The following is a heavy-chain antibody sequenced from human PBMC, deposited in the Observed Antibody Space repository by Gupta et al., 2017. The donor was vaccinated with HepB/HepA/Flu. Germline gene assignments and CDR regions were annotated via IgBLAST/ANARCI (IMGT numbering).Heavy chain of an antibody. J-gene: IGHJ4*02. V-gene: IGHV3-23*01. CDR2: LNDGEKK. CDR1: GFPFRSYA. Sequence: EVQLLESGGGLVQPGGSLRLSCAASGFPFRSYAMTWVRQGPGKGLEWGESLNDGEKKHYADYVKGRFTIYRDNSKNTMYLEMKSLRAEDTAVYYCARDGPWDYWGQGTLVSVSS. CDR3: ARDGPWDY.